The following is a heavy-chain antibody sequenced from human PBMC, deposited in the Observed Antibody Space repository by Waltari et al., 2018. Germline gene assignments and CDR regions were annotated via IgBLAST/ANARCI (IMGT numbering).Heavy chain of an antibody. Sequence: EVQLVESGGGLVQPGGSLRLSCEASGLAFSDYWVSWVRQAPGKGLEGGAKIKKDGSEKFYVESVKGRFTISRDNAKNLLYLQMNSLGVEDTAVYFCAMTGRLGTGLPWDWGQGTLVTVSS. CDR3: AMTGRLGTGLPWD. D-gene: IGHD3-9*01. CDR1: GLAFSDYW. V-gene: IGHV3-7*01. J-gene: IGHJ4*02. CDR2: IKKDGSEK.